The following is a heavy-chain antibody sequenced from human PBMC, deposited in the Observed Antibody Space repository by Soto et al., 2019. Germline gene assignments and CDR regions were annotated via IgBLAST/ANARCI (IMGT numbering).Heavy chain of an antibody. Sequence: QVQLVESGGGVVQPGRSLRLTCTASGLSISGYSVEWVRQAPGKGLEWVSVISLDGRNEYYADSVKGRFTISRDDSKKTVFLQMNSLRVEDTAVYFCARVRHGYSNGGGFVNWGQGTLVTVSS. CDR1: GLSISGYS. J-gene: IGHJ4*02. CDR3: ARVRHGYSNGGGFVN. CDR2: ISLDGRNE. D-gene: IGHD5-18*01. V-gene: IGHV3-30*04.